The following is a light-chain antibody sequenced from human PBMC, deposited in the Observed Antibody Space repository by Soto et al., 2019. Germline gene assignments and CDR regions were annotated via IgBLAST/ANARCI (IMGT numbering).Light chain of an antibody. V-gene: IGKV3D-15*01. J-gene: IGKJ1*01. CDR2: DAS. Sequence: EGVMTQSPATLSVSTGERATLSCRASQSVTTNMAWYQQKPGQAPRLLIYDASNRATGIPARFSGSGSGAEFTLTINSLQSEDFAVYYCQQYDDWPPWTFGQGSKV. CDR1: QSVTTN. CDR3: QQYDDWPPWT.